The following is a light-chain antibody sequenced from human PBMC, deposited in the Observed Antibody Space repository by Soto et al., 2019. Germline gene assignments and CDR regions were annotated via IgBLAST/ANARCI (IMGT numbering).Light chain of an antibody. CDR2: DAS. CDR1: QSVSSY. Sequence: EIVLTQSPATLSLSPGERATLSCRASQSVSSYLAWYQQQPGQAPRLLIYDASNRATGIPARFSGSGSVTDFSLTISSLEPEDFAVYYCQHRSSWPRYTFGQGTKLEIK. J-gene: IGKJ2*01. V-gene: IGKV3-11*01. CDR3: QHRSSWPRYT.